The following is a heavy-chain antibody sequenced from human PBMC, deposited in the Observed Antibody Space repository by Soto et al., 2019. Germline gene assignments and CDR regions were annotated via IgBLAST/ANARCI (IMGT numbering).Heavy chain of an antibody. J-gene: IGHJ4*02. Sequence: GASVKVSCKASGGTFSSYAISWVRQAPGQGLEWMGGIIPIFGTANYAQKFQGRVTITADESTSTAYMELSSLRSEDTAVYYCASSKFKKKYSSEHWGQGTLVTVSS. D-gene: IGHD6-25*01. V-gene: IGHV1-69*13. CDR3: ASSKFKKKYSSEH. CDR1: GGTFSSYA. CDR2: IIPIFGTA.